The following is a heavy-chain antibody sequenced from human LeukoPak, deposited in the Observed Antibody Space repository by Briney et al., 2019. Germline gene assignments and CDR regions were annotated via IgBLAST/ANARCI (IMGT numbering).Heavy chain of an antibody. D-gene: IGHD4-23*01. CDR1: GGSFSGYY. J-gene: IGHJ4*02. V-gene: IGHV4-34*01. Sequence: SETLSLTCAVYGGSFSGYYWSWIRQPPGKGLEWIGEINHSGSTNYNPSLKSRVTMSVDTSKNQFSLKLSSVTAADTAVYYCATFHCGGNSGGYWGQGTLVTVSS. CDR3: ATFHCGGNSGGY. CDR2: INHSGST.